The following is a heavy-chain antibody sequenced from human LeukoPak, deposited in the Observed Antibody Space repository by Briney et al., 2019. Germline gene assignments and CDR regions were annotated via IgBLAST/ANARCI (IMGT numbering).Heavy chain of an antibody. D-gene: IGHD4/OR15-4a*01. CDR3: ARRPSNLVAFDI. J-gene: IGHJ3*02. CDR2: NYYSGST. Sequence: SETLSLTCTVSGGSISSYYWSWIRQPPGKGLEWIGYNYYSGSTNYNPSLKSRVTISVDTSNNQFSLRLSSVTAADTAVYYCARRPSNLVAFDIWGQGTVVTVSS. V-gene: IGHV4-59*08. CDR1: GGSISSYY.